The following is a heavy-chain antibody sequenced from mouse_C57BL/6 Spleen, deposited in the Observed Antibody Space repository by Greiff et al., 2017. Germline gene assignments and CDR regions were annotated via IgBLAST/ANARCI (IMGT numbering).Heavy chain of an antibody. CDR2: IDPSDSYT. D-gene: IGHD2-4*01. Sequence: VQLQQPGAELVMPGASVKLSCKASGYTFTSYWMHWVKQRPGQGLAWIGEIDPSDSYTNYNQQFTGKSTLTVDKSSSTAYMQLSSLTSEDSSVYYCARSRDDYDDYIDYWGQGTTLTVSS. CDR3: ARSRDDYDDYIDY. CDR1: GYTFTSYW. J-gene: IGHJ2*01. V-gene: IGHV1-69*01.